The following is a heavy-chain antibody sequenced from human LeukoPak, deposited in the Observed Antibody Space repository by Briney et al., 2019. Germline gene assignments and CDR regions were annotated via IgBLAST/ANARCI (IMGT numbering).Heavy chain of an antibody. CDR1: GYSFTNYW. D-gene: IGHD1-26*01. V-gene: IGHV5-51*01. J-gene: IGHJ4*02. CDR2: IYPGDSDT. Sequence: GESLKISCHGSGYSFTNYWIAWVRQMPGKGLEWKGIIYPGDSDTRYSPSFQGQVTISADKSINTAYLRWSSLKASDTAMYYCARWRWDYFDYWGQGTLVTVSS. CDR3: ARWRWDYFDY.